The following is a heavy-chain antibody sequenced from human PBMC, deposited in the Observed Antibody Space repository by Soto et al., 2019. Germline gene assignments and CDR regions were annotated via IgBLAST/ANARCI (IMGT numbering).Heavy chain of an antibody. V-gene: IGHV4-4*07. CDR2: IYTSGST. J-gene: IGHJ6*02. D-gene: IGHD3-22*01. CDR1: GGSISSYY. CDR3: ARDYYPGYYDSSGYYYSGYYYYGMDV. Sequence: QVQLQESGPGLVKPSETLSLTCTVSGGSISSYYWSWIRQPAGKGLEWIGRIYTSGSTNYNPSLKSRVTMSVDTSKNQFSLKLSSATAADTAVYYCARDYYPGYYDSSGYYYSGYYYYGMDVWGQGTTVTVSS.